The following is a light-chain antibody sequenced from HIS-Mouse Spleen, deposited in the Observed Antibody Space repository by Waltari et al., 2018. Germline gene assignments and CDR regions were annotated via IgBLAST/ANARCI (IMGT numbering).Light chain of an antibody. V-gene: IGLV3-1*01. CDR1: TLGDKY. Sequence: SYELTQPPSVSVSPGQTASLTCSGHTLGDKYPCSDQQKPGQSPVLVTYQDSKRPTGIPELFSGSNSGNTATLTISGTQAMDEADYYCQAWDSSTVVFGGGTKLTVL. CDR3: QAWDSSTVV. CDR2: QDS. J-gene: IGLJ2*01.